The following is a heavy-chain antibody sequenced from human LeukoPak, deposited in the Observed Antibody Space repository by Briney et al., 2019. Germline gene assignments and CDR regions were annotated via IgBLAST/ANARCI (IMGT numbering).Heavy chain of an antibody. Sequence: GGSLRLSCAASGFTFGNHWMTWVRQAPGKGLEWLAHIKEDGSETAYVDSVRGRFTISRDNAKNSLYLQMNSLRAEDTAVYYCARDLREPAVSYYMDVWGKGTTVTVSS. CDR1: GFTFGNHW. J-gene: IGHJ6*03. CDR2: IKEDGSET. D-gene: IGHD2-2*01. V-gene: IGHV3-7*01. CDR3: ARDLREPAVSYYMDV.